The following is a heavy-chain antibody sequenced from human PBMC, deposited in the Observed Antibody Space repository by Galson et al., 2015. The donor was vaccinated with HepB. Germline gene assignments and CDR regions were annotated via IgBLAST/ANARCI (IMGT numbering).Heavy chain of an antibody. CDR3: ARGAGGYCSSGTCYFDS. V-gene: IGHV7-4-1*02. J-gene: IGHJ4*02. CDR1: GYIFSDNA. Sequence: CKVSGYIFSDNAMNWVRQAPGQGLEWMGWVNTDTGNPTFARGFAGRFVFSLDTPVSTAYLQISDLRAEDTAVYYCARGAGGYCSSGTCYFDSWGQGTLVAVSS. CDR2: VNTDTGNP. D-gene: IGHD2-2*01.